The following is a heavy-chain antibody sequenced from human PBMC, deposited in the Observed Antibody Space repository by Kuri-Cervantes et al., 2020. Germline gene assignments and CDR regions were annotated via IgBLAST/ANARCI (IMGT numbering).Heavy chain of an antibody. CDR2: IKQDGSEK. CDR3: ARDGGSSSWYSLDGGMDA. V-gene: IGHV3-7*01. CDR1: GFTFSSYW. J-gene: IGHJ6*02. D-gene: IGHD6-13*01. Sequence: GGSLRLSCAASGFTFSSYWMSWVRQAPGKGLEWVANIKQDGSEKYYVDSVKGRFTISRDNAKNSLYLQMNSLRAEDTAVYYCARDGGSSSWYSLDGGMDAWGQGTTVTVSS.